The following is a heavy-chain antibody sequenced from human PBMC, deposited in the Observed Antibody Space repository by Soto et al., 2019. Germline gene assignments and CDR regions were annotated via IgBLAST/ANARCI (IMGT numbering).Heavy chain of an antibody. V-gene: IGHV4-4*02. CDR2: IYHSGGT. J-gene: IGHJ4*02. CDR3: ASLAMTMSLLDY. D-gene: IGHD3-10*02. Sequence: QVQLQESGPRLVKPSGTLSLTCAVSGGSISSSHWWNWVRQPPGKGLEWIGEIYHSGGTNYNPSLKRRXXIXVXXSKNQFSLRLTSVTAADTAGYYCASLAMTMSLLDYWGQGTLVTVSS. CDR1: GGSISSSHW.